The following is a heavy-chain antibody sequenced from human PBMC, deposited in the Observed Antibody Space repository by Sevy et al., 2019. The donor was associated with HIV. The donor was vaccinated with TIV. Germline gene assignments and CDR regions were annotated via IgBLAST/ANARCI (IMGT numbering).Heavy chain of an antibody. CDR3: AKGQQLITQSGSYFYYGMNV. J-gene: IGHJ6*02. CDR1: NLTFEDYA. CDR2: ISWNGADI. D-gene: IGHD6-13*01. V-gene: IGHV3-9*01. Sequence: GGSLRLSCAASNLTFEDYAMHWVRRAPGKGLEWVSGISWNGADIGFAASVKGRFTISRENAKSSVYLQINSLTPEDTGVYYCAKGQQLITQSGSYFYYGMNVWGQGTTVTVSS.